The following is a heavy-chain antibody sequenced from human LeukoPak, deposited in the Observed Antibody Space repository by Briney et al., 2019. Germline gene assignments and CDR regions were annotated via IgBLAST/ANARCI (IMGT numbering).Heavy chain of an antibody. D-gene: IGHD6-19*01. CDR2: IYGRGYT. Sequence: PSETLSLTCTVSGGSISGWYWSWIRQPPGKGLEWIEYIYGRGYTNYNPSLKSRVTMSIDTSKNHFSLKLTSVTAADTATYYCARETSLAGFASGLGFNYWGQGILVTVSS. CDR3: ARETSLAGFASGLGFNY. CDR1: GGSISGWY. J-gene: IGHJ4*02. V-gene: IGHV4-59*01.